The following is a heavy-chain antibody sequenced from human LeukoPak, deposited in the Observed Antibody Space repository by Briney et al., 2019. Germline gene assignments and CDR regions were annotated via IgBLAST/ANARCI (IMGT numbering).Heavy chain of an antibody. CDR1: GFTFSSYE. V-gene: IGHV3-48*03. D-gene: IGHD6-19*01. CDR2: ISSGGSAI. Sequence: GGSLRLSCAASGFTFSSYEMNWVRQAPGKGLEWVSKISSGGSAIYYAGSVKGRFTISRDNAKSTLYLQMNSLRAEDTAVYYCARGGSLGYWGQGTLVTVSS. CDR3: ARGGSLGY. J-gene: IGHJ4*02.